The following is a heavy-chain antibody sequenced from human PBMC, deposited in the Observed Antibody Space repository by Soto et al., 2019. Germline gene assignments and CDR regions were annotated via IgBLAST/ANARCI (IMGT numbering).Heavy chain of an antibody. Sequence: EVQLLESGGGLVQPGGSLRLSCAASGLTFSNYAMGWVRQAPGEGLEWVSTISGSGGSTYYADSVKGRFTISRDNSKNTLYLQMNSLRAEDTAVYYCAKDVGDIVVVVAASHWAQGTLVTVSS. CDR1: GLTFSNYA. D-gene: IGHD2-15*01. V-gene: IGHV3-23*01. CDR2: ISGSGGST. CDR3: AKDVGDIVVVVAASH. J-gene: IGHJ4*02.